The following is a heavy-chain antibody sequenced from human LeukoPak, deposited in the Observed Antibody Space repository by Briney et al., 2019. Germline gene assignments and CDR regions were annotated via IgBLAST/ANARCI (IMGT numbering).Heavy chain of an antibody. Sequence: PGGSLRLSCAASGFTFSSYGIHWVRQAPGKGLEWVAFIQYDGSHEYYADSVKGRFTISRDNSKNTLYLQMNSLRAEDTAVYYCARGPGYYDYWGQGTLVTVSS. CDR1: GFTFSSYG. CDR2: IQYDGSHE. J-gene: IGHJ4*02. CDR3: ARGPGYYDY. V-gene: IGHV3-30*02.